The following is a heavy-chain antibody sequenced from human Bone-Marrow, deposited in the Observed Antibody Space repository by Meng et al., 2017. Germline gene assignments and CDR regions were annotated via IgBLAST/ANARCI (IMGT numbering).Heavy chain of an antibody. D-gene: IGHD5-12*01. Sequence: VQLGDCGGGLVRPGRSLRLSCEGSGCTFSNAYMTWVRQVPGKRLEWVGRIKSKPDGETIDYAAPVKGRFTISRDDSKNTVYLQMNSLKTEDTAVYYCSGHIDYWGQGTLVTVSS. J-gene: IGHJ4*02. CDR3: SGHIDY. CDR2: IKSKPDGETI. CDR1: GCTFSNAY. V-gene: IGHV3-15*01.